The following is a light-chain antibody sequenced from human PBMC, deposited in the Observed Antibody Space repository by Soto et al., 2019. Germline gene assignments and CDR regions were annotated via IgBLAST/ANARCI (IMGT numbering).Light chain of an antibody. Sequence: DIQMTQSPSSLSASLGDRVTITCRTSQTISDYLNWYQHKPGKAPKLLIYAASNLQSGVPSRFSGSGSGTNFTLSLNSLQPEDFATYYCQQGYSNPWTFGQGTEVDIK. CDR2: AAS. CDR1: QTISDY. J-gene: IGKJ1*01. V-gene: IGKV1-39*01. CDR3: QQGYSNPWT.